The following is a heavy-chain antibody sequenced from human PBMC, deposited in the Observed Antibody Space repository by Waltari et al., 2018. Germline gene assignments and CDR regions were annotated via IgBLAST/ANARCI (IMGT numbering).Heavy chain of an antibody. D-gene: IGHD3-16*01. Sequence: QVQLVQSGAEVKKPGASVTVSCKASGYIFPGYGIHWVRQAPGQGLEWMGWINVATGKKQYSQKLQGRVTSSRDTSASTVYMELSGLRPEDTAVYYCARVGRAVDGTFDHWGQGTLVTVSS. CDR2: INVATGKK. J-gene: IGHJ4*02. CDR3: ARVGRAVDGTFDH. CDR1: GYIFPGYG. V-gene: IGHV1-3*01.